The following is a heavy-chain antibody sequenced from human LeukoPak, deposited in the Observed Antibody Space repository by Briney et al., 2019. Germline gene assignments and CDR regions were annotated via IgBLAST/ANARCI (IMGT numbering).Heavy chain of an antibody. CDR1: GFTFSSYW. J-gene: IGHJ4*02. D-gene: IGHD3-22*01. V-gene: IGHV3-11*01. CDR3: AREDYYDSSGYPSLDY. CDR2: ISSSGSTI. Sequence: GGSLRLSCAASGFTFSSYWMSWIRQAPGKGLEWVSYISSSGSTIYYADSVKGRFTISRDNAKNSLYLQMNSLRAEDTAVYYCAREDYYDSSGYPSLDYWGQGTLVTVSS.